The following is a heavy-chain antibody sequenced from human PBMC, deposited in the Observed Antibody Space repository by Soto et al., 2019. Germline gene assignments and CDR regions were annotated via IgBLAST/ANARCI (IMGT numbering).Heavy chain of an antibody. CDR3: ASSMGRGGNDY. D-gene: IGHD3-10*01. J-gene: IGHJ4*02. V-gene: IGHV3-7*05. CDR2: IKTDGSEK. Sequence: EVQLVESGGGLVQPGGSLRLSCAASGFTFSDSWMSWVRQAPGKGLECVANIKTDGSEKYYVDPVKGRFTISRDNAKNALDLQMNSLRAADTAVYYRASSMGRGGNDYWGQGTLVAVSS. CDR1: GFTFSDSW.